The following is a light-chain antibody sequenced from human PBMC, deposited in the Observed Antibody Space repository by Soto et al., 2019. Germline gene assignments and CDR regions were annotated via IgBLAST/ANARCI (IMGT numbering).Light chain of an antibody. CDR3: QRYGSSSIT. CDR1: QSVSSSY. Sequence: EIVLTQSPGTLSLSPGESATLSCGASQSVSSSYLAWYQQKPGQAPRLLIYGASSRATGIPDRFSGSGSGTDFTLTITRMEPEDFAVYYCQRYGSSSITFGQGKRLEIK. V-gene: IGKV3-20*01. CDR2: GAS. J-gene: IGKJ5*01.